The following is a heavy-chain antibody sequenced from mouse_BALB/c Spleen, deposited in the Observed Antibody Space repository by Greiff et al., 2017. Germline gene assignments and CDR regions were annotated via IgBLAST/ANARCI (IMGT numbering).Heavy chain of an antibody. CDR2: INPSNGGT. CDR3: TRAYYYGSSPAWFAY. D-gene: IGHD1-1*01. CDR1: GYTFTSYY. Sequence: VQLQQPGAELVKPGASVKLSCKASGYTFTSYYMYWVKQRPGQGLEWIGGINPSNGGTNFNEKFKSKATLTVDKSSSTAYMQLSSLTSEDSAVYYCTRAYYYGSSPAWFAYWGQGTLVTVSA. V-gene: IGHV1S81*02. J-gene: IGHJ3*01.